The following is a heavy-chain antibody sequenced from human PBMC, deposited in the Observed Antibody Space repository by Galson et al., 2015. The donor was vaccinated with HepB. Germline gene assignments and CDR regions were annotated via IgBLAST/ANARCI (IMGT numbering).Heavy chain of an antibody. CDR3: ARGSGVVVAGVAFHYYGMAV. Sequence: SVKVSCKASGYTFTAYYIHWVRQAPGQGPEWMGWINPYSGDTNYGQKFQGWVTMTRATSVTTAYMELSSLKSDDTAVYYCARGSGVVVAGVAFHYYGMAVWGQGTTVTVSS. V-gene: IGHV1-2*04. CDR1: GYTFTAYY. D-gene: IGHD2-2*01. CDR2: INPYSGDT. J-gene: IGHJ6*02.